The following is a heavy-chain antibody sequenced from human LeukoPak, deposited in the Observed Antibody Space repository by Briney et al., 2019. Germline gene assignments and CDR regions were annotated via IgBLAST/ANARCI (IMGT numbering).Heavy chain of an antibody. Sequence: GGSLRLSCAASGFIFSSSWMSWVRQAPGKGLEWVANIKHDGSEKYYVDSVKGRFTISRDNAKDSLYLQMNSLRAQDTAVYYCARANSLGYWGQGTLVTVSS. CDR2: IKHDGSEK. J-gene: IGHJ4*02. D-gene: IGHD2/OR15-2a*01. CDR3: ARANSLGY. V-gene: IGHV3-7*01. CDR1: GFIFSSSW.